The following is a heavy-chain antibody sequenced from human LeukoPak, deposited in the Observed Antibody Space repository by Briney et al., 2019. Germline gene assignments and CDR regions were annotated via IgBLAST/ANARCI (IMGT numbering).Heavy chain of an antibody. CDR2: INPNSGGT. D-gene: IGHD3-10*01. V-gene: IGHV1-2*02. J-gene: IGHJ4*02. CDR1: GYTFTDYY. CDR3: ARDRYYYGSGSYYFDY. Sequence: ASVKVSCKASGYTFTDYYMHWVRQAPGQGLEWMGWINPNSGGTNYAQKLQGRVTMTRDTSISTAYMELSRLRSDDTAVYYCARDRYYYGSGSYYFDYWGQGTLVTVSS.